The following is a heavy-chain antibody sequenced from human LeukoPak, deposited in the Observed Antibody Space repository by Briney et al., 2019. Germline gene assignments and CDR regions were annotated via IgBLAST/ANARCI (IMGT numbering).Heavy chain of an antibody. CDR1: GFTFSNYG. Sequence: GTSLRLSCAASGFTFSNYGMHWVRQAPGKWLEWVAGIWYDGGYKYYADSVKGRFTISRDNSKNTLFLQMDSLRAEDTAVYYCARNYYDSSGYQEATFNYWGQGTLVTVSS. D-gene: IGHD3-22*01. CDR3: ARNYYDSSGYQEATFNY. V-gene: IGHV3-33*01. CDR2: IWYDGGYK. J-gene: IGHJ4*02.